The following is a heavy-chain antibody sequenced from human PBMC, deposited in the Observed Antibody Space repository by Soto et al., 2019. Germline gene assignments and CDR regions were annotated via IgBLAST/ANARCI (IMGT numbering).Heavy chain of an antibody. Sequence: QITLKESGPTLVKPTQTLTLTCTFSGFSLSTRGLGVGWIRQPPGKALEWLALIYWDDDKRYSPSLKSRLTXTXXTSKDQVVLTMTNMDPVDTATYYCAHTTTDSALDYWGQGTLVTVSS. CDR1: GFSLSTRGLG. J-gene: IGHJ4*02. D-gene: IGHD2-15*01. CDR2: IYWDDDK. CDR3: AHTTTDSALDY. V-gene: IGHV2-5*02.